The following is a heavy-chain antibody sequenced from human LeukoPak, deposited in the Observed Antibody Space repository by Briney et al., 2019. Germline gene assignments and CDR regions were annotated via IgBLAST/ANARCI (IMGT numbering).Heavy chain of an antibody. J-gene: IGHJ4*02. D-gene: IGHD4-11*01. CDR2: INPRDSDT. CDR3: ARRGTYSNYEFDY. Sequence: GESLKISCKGSGYSFTNYWIGWVRQMPGKGLEWMGIINPRDSDTRYNPSFQGQVTTSADNSISTAYLQWSSLKASDTAMYYCARRGTYSNYEFDYWGQGTLVTVSS. V-gene: IGHV5-51*01. CDR1: GYSFTNYW.